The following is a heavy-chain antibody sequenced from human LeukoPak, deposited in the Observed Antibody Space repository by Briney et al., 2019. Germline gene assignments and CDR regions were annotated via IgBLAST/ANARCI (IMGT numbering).Heavy chain of an antibody. CDR1: GGSISTYY. V-gene: IGHV4-59*01. Sequence: SETLSLTCTVSGGSISTYYWSWIRQPPGKGLEWIGYIYHNGSSNYNPSLKSRVTISVDTSKNQFSLKLNSMTAADTAVYYCARDVWGSGYFDHWGQGTQVIVSS. D-gene: IGHD7-27*01. J-gene: IGHJ4*02. CDR3: ARDVWGSGYFDH. CDR2: IYHNGSS.